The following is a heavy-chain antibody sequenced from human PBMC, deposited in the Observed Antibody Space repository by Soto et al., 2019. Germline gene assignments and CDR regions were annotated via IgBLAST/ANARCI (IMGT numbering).Heavy chain of an antibody. J-gene: IGHJ4*02. CDR1: GGSISSGDYY. CDR3: ASYGDLDFDY. D-gene: IGHD4-17*01. CDR2: IYYSGST. V-gene: IGHV4-30-4*01. Sequence: TSEALSLTCTVSGGSISSGDYYWSWIRQPPGKGLEWIGYIYYSGSTYYNPSLKSRVTISVDTSKNQFSLKLSSVTAADTAVYYCASYGDLDFDYWGQGTLVTVSS.